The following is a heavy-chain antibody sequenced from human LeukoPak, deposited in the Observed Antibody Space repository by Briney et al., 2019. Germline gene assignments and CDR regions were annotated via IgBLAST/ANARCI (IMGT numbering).Heavy chain of an antibody. J-gene: IGHJ2*01. V-gene: IGHV4-4*08. D-gene: IGHD1-1*01. Sequence: PSETLSLTCTVSGDSISRESWSWIRQAPGKGLDCIGYSYDSWRMNYNPSLQSRVTISLDTSKNRLSLQLSSVTAADTAVYYCARRIQLWSYWHFDLWGLAPWSLSPQ. CDR3: ARRIQLWSYWHFDL. CDR1: GDSISRES. CDR2: SYDSWRM.